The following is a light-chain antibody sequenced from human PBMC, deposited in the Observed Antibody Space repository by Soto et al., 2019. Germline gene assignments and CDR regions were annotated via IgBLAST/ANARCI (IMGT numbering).Light chain of an antibody. CDR3: QQYNSYSVYT. CDR1: QSISSW. V-gene: IGKV1-5*01. Sequence: DIQMTQSPSTLSASVGDRVTITCRASQSISSWLAWYQQKPGKAPKLLIYDASSLESGVPSRFNGNGSGTEFTLTISSLQPDDFATYYCQQYNSYSVYTFGQGTKLEIK. CDR2: DAS. J-gene: IGKJ2*01.